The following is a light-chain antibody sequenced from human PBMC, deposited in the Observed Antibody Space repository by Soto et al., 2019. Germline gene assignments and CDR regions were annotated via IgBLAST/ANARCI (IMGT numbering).Light chain of an antibody. CDR2: AAS. Sequence: AIRMTQSPSSLSASTGDRVTMTCRASQGISSYLAWYQQKPGKAPKLLIYAASTLQSGVPSRFSGSGSGTDFTLTISCLQSEDFATYYCQQYYSYPRTFGQGTTGDIK. CDR1: QGISSY. CDR3: QQYYSYPRT. V-gene: IGKV1-8*01. J-gene: IGKJ1*01.